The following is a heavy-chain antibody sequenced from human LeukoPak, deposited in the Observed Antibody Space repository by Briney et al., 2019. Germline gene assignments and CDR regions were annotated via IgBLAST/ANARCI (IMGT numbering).Heavy chain of an antibody. J-gene: IGHJ6*03. D-gene: IGHD2-15*01. V-gene: IGHV3-48*04. CDR1: GFTFSSYA. CDR2: ISSSGSTI. Sequence: GGSLRLSCAASGFTFSSYAMSWVRQAPGKGLEWVSYISSSGSTIYYADSVKGRFTISRDNAKNSLYLQMNSLRAEDTAVYYCARVPYRNYCSGGSCYVGTTSHFYYYYMDVWGKGTTVTVSS. CDR3: ARVPYRNYCSGGSCYVGTTSHFYYYYMDV.